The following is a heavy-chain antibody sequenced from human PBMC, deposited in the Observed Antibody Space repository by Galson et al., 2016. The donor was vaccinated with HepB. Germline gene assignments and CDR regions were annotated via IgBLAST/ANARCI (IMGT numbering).Heavy chain of an antibody. CDR1: GGSISSGSYY. CDR3: TRGYSFYDSSGTGY. CDR2: IYSGGST. J-gene: IGHJ4*02. V-gene: IGHV4-61*02. D-gene: IGHD3-22*01. Sequence: LSLTCTVSGGSISSGSYYWRWIRQPAGKGLEWIGRIYSGGSTNYNPSLKSRVTISLDTSKNQFSLKLSSVTAADTAVYYCTRGYSFYDSSGTGYWGQGTHVTVSS.